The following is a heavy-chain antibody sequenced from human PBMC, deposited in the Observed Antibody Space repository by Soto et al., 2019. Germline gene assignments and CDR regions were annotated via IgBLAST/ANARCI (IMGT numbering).Heavy chain of an antibody. CDR3: ARGPDSSHWYFDL. D-gene: IGHD3-3*01. CDR1: GGSISSGGYY. Sequence: QVQLQESGPGLVKPSQTLSLTCTVSGGSISSGGYYWSWIRQHPGKGLEWIGYIYYSGSTYYNPYLKSRVTLSVDTSKNQFSLKLSSVTAADTAVYYCARGPDSSHWYFDLWGRGTLVTVSS. CDR2: IYYSGST. V-gene: IGHV4-31*03. J-gene: IGHJ2*01.